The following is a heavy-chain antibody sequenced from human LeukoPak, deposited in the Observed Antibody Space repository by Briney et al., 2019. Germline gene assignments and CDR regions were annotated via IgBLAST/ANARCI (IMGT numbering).Heavy chain of an antibody. CDR1: GGSISSSNW. Sequence: SGTLSLTCAVSGGSISSSNWWIWVRQPPGKGLEWIGEIYHSGSTNYNPSLKSRVTISVDKSKNHFSLKVSSVTAADTAVYYCVSPAAGTAHFEYWGQGTLVTVSS. V-gene: IGHV4-4*02. J-gene: IGHJ4*02. D-gene: IGHD6-13*01. CDR2: IYHSGST. CDR3: VSPAAGTAHFEY.